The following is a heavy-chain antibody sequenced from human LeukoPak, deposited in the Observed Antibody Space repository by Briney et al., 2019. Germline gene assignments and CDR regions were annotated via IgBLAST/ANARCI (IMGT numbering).Heavy chain of an antibody. CDR2: INPNSGGT. Sequence: ASVKVSCKASGYTFTGYYMHWVRQAPGQGLGWMGWINPNSGGTDYAQKFQGRVTMTRDTSISTAYMELSRLRSDDTAVYYCARGMIVVVPAAADYWGQGTLVTVSS. V-gene: IGHV1-2*02. J-gene: IGHJ4*02. CDR1: GYTFTGYY. CDR3: ARGMIVVVPAAADY. D-gene: IGHD2-2*01.